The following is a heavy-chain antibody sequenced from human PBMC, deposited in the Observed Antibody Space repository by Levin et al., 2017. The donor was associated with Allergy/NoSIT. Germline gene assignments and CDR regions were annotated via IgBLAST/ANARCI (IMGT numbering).Heavy chain of an antibody. CDR2: TYYRSKWYN. CDR1: GDSVSSNSAA. CDR3: ARGGGGGRSFDY. V-gene: IGHV6-1*01. D-gene: IGHD3-10*01. Sequence: SSETLSLTCAISGDSVSSNSAAWNWIRQSPSRGLEWLGRTYYRSKWYNDYAVSVKSRITINADTSENQFSLQLNSVTPEDTAVYYCARGGGGGRSFDYWGQGTLVTVSS. J-gene: IGHJ4*02.